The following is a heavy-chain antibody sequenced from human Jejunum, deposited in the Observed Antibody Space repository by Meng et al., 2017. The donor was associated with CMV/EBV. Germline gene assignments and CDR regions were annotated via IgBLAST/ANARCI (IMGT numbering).Heavy chain of an antibody. CDR2: IRYDGGNT. V-gene: IGHV3-30*02. CDR1: FG. Sequence: FGMHWVRQAPGKGLEWVAFIRYDGGNTYYTDSVKSRFTISRDNSKNTLYLQLNSLRAEDTAVYHCVQGGYCSSTTCYNLGWFAPWGQGTLVTVSS. D-gene: IGHD2-2*03. CDR3: VQGGYCSSTTCYNLGWFAP. J-gene: IGHJ5*02.